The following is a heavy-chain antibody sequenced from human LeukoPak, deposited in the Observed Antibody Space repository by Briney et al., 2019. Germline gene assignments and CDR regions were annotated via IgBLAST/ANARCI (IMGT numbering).Heavy chain of an antibody. J-gene: IGHJ4*02. CDR2: IYTSGST. CDR3: ARDQLARGSPTLKEEYYFDY. V-gene: IGHV4-4*07. D-gene: IGHD1-1*01. CDR1: GGYISSYY. Sequence: SETLSLTCTVSGGYISSYYWSWIWQPAGKGLEWIGRIYTSGSTNYNPSLKSRVTMSVDTSKNQFSLKLSSVTAADTAVYYCARDQLARGSPTLKEEYYFDYWGQGTLVTVSS.